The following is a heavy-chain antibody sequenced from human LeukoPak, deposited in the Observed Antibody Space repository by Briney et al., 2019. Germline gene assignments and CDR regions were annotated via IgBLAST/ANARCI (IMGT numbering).Heavy chain of an antibody. CDR3: ARDSRVSNSLPFDC. J-gene: IGHJ4*02. CDR2: TYYRSKWYS. D-gene: IGHD4-11*01. Sequence: SQTLSLTCDISGDRVSSNSAAWNWIRQSPSRGLEWLGRTYYRSKWYSDYADSVKSRITINADTSKNQFSLHLDSVTPEDTAVYYCARDSRVSNSLPFDCWGQGTLVTVSS. CDR1: GDRVSSNSAA. V-gene: IGHV6-1*01.